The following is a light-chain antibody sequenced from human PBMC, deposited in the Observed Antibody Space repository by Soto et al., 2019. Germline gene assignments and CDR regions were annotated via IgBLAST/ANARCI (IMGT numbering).Light chain of an antibody. CDR1: QSISNY. CDR2: AAS. CDR3: QLYNSSPWP. J-gene: IGKJ1*01. V-gene: IGKV1-16*01. Sequence: DIKMTLLPSSLSAPVGDRVTITCRASQSISNYLNWYQQKQGKAPKLLIYAASSLQSGVPSRFSGSGSATEFTLTISSLQPDDLATYYCQLYNSSPWPLAQGTKVDIK.